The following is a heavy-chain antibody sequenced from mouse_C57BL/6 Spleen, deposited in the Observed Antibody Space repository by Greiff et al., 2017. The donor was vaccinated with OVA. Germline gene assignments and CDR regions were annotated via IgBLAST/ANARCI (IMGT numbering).Heavy chain of an antibody. V-gene: IGHV1-82*01. Sequence: VQLPESGPELVKPGASVKISCKASGYAFSSSWMNWAKQRPGKGLEWIGRIYPGDGDTNYNGKFKGKATLTADKSSSTAYMQLSSLTSEDSAVYFCARRIGIYYDYEGDYFDYWGQGTTLTVSS. CDR2: IYPGDGDT. CDR1: GYAFSSSW. D-gene: IGHD2-4*01. J-gene: IGHJ2*01. CDR3: ARRIGIYYDYEGDYFDY.